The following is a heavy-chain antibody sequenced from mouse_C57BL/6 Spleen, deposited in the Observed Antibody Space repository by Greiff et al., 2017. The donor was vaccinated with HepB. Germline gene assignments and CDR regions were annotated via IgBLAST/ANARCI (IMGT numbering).Heavy chain of an antibody. D-gene: IGHD1-1*01. Sequence: QVQLQQPGAELVKPGASVKMSCKASGYTFTSYWITWVKQRPGQGLEWIGDIYPGSGSTNYNEKFKSKATLTVDTSSSTAYMQLSSLTSEDSAVYYCARHHYGRGYFDVWGTGTTVTVSS. CDR1: GYTFTSYW. J-gene: IGHJ1*03. V-gene: IGHV1-55*01. CDR3: ARHHYGRGYFDV. CDR2: IYPGSGST.